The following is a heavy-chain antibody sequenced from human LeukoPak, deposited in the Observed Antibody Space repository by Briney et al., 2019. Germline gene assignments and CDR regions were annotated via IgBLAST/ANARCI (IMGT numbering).Heavy chain of an antibody. D-gene: IGHD4-17*01. V-gene: IGHV3-9*03. J-gene: IGHJ1*01. CDR1: GFTFDDYA. CDR2: ISWNSGSI. CDR3: AKDIGYGDYILGEYFQH. Sequence: PGGSLRLSCAASGFTFDDYAMHWVRQAPGKGLEWVSGISWNSGSIGYADSVKGRFTISRDNAKNSLYLQMNSLRAEDMALYYCAKDIGYGDYILGEYFQHWGQGTLVTVSS.